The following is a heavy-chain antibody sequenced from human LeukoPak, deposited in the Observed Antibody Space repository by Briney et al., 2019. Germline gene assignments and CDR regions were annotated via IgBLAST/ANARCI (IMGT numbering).Heavy chain of an antibody. D-gene: IGHD2-2*02. Sequence: GGSLRLSCAASGFTFSSYAMHWVRQAPGKGLEWVAVISYDGSNKYYADSVKSRFTISRDNSKNTLYLQMNSLRAEDTAVYYCARDSCSSTSCYKSRFDYWGQGTLVTVSS. CDR3: ARDSCSSTSCYKSRFDY. CDR2: ISYDGSNK. CDR1: GFTFSSYA. V-gene: IGHV3-30*01. J-gene: IGHJ4*02.